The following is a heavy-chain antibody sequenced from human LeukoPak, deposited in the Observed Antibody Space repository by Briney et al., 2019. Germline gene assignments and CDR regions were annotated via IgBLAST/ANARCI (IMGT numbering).Heavy chain of an antibody. D-gene: IGHD6-19*01. CDR2: KKQDGSEK. CDR3: ARDLGIAVAGTRVLYGY. CDR1: DLTFGTIW. Sequence: GGSLGLSCEASDLTFGTIWLTWFGRPPGRGRKWLPNKKQDGSEKYYVDSVKGRFTISRDNAKNSLYLQMNSLRAEDTAVYYCARDLGIAVAGTRVLYGYWGQGTLVTVSS. V-gene: IGHV3-7*01. J-gene: IGHJ4*02.